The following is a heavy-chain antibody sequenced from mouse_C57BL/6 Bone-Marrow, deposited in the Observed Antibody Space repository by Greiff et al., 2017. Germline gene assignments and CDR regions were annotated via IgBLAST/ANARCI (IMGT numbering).Heavy chain of an antibody. Sequence: QVHVKQSDAELVKPGASVKISCKVSGYTFTDHTIHWMKQRPEQGLEWIGYIYPRDGSTKYNEKFKGKATLTAYKSSSTAYMQLNSLTSEDSAVYFCARAKGGCYYYGYADYWGQGTTLTVSS. CDR1: GYTFTDHT. D-gene: IGHD1-2*01. CDR2: IYPRDGST. V-gene: IGHV1-78*01. J-gene: IGHJ2*01. CDR3: ARAKGGCYYYGYADY.